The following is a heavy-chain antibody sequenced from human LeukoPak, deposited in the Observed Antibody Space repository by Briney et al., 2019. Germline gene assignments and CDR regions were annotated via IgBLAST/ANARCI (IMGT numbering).Heavy chain of an antibody. CDR2: IGSSSSYI. CDR3: ARGLRRGYSYVPY. D-gene: IGHD5-18*01. CDR1: GFTFSSYS. V-gene: IGHV3-21*01. J-gene: IGHJ4*02. Sequence: GGSLRLSCAASGFTFSSYSMNWVRQAPGKGLEWVSSIGSSSSYIYYADSVKGRFTISRDNAKNSLYLQMNSLRAEDTAVYYCARGLRRGYSYVPYWGQGTLVAVSS.